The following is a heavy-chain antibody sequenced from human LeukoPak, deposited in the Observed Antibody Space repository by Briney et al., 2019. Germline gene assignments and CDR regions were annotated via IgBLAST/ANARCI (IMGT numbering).Heavy chain of an antibody. V-gene: IGHV3-64*01. Sequence: GSLSLSCAVSGFAFSSYAMHWVRQSPGKGLGYVSAISSNGSSTYYANSVKGRFTISRDNSKNTLYLQMGSLRAEDMAVYYCARVGPAMVAFDYWGQGTLVTVSS. CDR1: GFAFSSYA. CDR3: ARVGPAMVAFDY. CDR2: ISSNGSST. J-gene: IGHJ4*02. D-gene: IGHD5-18*01.